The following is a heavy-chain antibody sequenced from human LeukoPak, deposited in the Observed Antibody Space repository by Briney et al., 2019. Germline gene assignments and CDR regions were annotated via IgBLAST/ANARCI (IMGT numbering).Heavy chain of an antibody. J-gene: IGHJ4*02. D-gene: IGHD3-22*01. CDR2: IYYSGST. CDR3: AREAVNYYDSSGYYFFDY. Sequence: SETLSLTCTVSGGSISSYYWSWIRQPPGKGLEWIGYIYYSGSTNYNPSLKSRVTMSVDTSKNQFSLKLSSVTAADTAVYYCAREAVNYYDSSGYYFFDYWGQGTLVTVSS. V-gene: IGHV4-59*12. CDR1: GGSISSYY.